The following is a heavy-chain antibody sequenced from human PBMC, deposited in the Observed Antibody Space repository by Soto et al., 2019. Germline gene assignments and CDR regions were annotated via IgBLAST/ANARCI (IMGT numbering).Heavy chain of an antibody. CDR2: INHSGST. V-gene: IGHV4-34*01. D-gene: IGHD2-8*01. Sequence: SETLSLTCAVYGGSFSGYYWSWIRQPPGKGLEWIGEINHSGSTNYNPSLKSRVTISVDTSKNQFSLKLSSVTAADTAVYYCARGRIQCTNGVCYPPWFDPWGQGTLVTVSS. J-gene: IGHJ5*02. CDR3: ARGRIQCTNGVCYPPWFDP. CDR1: GGSFSGYY.